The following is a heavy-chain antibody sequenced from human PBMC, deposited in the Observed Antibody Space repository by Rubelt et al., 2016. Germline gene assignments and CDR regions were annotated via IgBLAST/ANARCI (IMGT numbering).Heavy chain of an antibody. V-gene: IGHV3-30*04. CDR1: GFTFRAYV. D-gene: IGHD3-3*01. Sequence: QVQLVESGGGVVQPGRSLRLSCADSGFTFRAYVMHWVRQAPGKGLEWVAVISHDGNYYQHADSVKGRLTNSRDNSTNTLYLQMNSMGPEDTAVYYCVRSRTIFGVVIPYYFDYWGQGSLVTVSS. J-gene: IGHJ4*02. CDR3: VRSRTIFGVVIPYYFDY. CDR2: ISHDGNYY.